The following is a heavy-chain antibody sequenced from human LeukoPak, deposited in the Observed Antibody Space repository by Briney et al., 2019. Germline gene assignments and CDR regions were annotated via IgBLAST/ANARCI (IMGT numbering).Heavy chain of an antibody. V-gene: IGHV3-53*01. CDR3: ARENTNNYYHFYKNV. Sequence: PGGSLRLSCTASGFTVNTNYVTGVRQAPGMGLEWVSLMDTSGSTYYADSVKGRFSLSRDNSKNTLYLQMNSLRVEDTALYYCARENTNNYYHFYKNVWGKGTTVTVSS. CDR2: MDTSGST. CDR1: GFTVNTNY. J-gene: IGHJ6*03. D-gene: IGHD1/OR15-1a*01.